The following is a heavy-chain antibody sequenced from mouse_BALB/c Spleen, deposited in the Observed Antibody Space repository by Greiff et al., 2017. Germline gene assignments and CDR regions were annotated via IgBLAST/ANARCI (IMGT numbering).Heavy chain of an antibody. Sequence: EVQGVESGGDLVKPGGSLKLSCAASGFTFSSYGMSWVRQTPDKRLEWVATISSGGSYTYYPDSVKGRFTISRDNAKNTLYLQMSSLKSEDTAMYYCARIYYYGSSSWFAYWGQGTLVTVSA. V-gene: IGHV5-6*01. CDR1: GFTFSSYG. J-gene: IGHJ3*01. CDR3: ARIYYYGSSSWFAY. CDR2: ISSGGSYT. D-gene: IGHD1-1*01.